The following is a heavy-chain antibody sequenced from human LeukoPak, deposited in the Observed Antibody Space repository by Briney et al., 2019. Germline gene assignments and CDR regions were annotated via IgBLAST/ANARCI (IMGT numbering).Heavy chain of an antibody. CDR2: ITGSSTWT. J-gene: IGHJ4*02. CDR3: ARVLDSMERGDY. D-gene: IGHD1-1*01. V-gene: IGHV3-23*01. Sequence: PGGSLRLTCEASGFTFGTYGMTWVRQAPGKGLEWVSGITGSSTWTYYADSVRGRFTISRDNSKNSLYLQMNSLRAEDTAVYYCARVLDSMERGDYWGQGTLGSLSS. CDR1: GFTFGTYG.